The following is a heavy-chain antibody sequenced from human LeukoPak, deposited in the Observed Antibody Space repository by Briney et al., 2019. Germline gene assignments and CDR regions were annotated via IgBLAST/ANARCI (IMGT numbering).Heavy chain of an antibody. CDR1: GFTFSTYA. CDR2: MSGSSGST. Sequence: PGGSLRLSCAASGFTFSTYAMSWVRQAPGKGLEWVSGMSGSSGSTYYADSVKGRFSISRDNSKNTLYLQMNSLRAGDTAVYYCAKDGEYHGDLYYFDYWGQGTLVTVSS. D-gene: IGHD4-17*01. J-gene: IGHJ4*02. V-gene: IGHV3-23*01. CDR3: AKDGEYHGDLYYFDY.